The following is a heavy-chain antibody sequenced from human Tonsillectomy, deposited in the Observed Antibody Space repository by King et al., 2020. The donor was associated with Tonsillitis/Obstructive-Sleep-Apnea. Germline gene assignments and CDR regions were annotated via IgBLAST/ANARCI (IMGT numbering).Heavy chain of an antibody. CDR2: LFWDEDK. Sequence: TLKESGPTLVKPTQTLTLTCTFSWFSLSTSGVGVGWSRQPPGKALEWRALLFWDEDKRYSPSWKGRLTITKDTSKNRVVLTMTNMDPVDTATYYCAHRRVSGDSVAVAGTFDYWGQGTLVTVSS. CDR1: WFSLSTSGVG. D-gene: IGHD6-19*01. V-gene: IGHV2-5*02. CDR3: AHRRVSGDSVAVAGTFDY. J-gene: IGHJ4*02.